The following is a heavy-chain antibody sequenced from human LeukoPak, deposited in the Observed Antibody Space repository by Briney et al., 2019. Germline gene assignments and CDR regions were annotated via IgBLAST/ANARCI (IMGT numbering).Heavy chain of an antibody. Sequence: PGGSLTLSCAASGFTFSSYAMHWVRQAPGKGLEYVSAISSNGGSTYYADSVKGRFTISRDNSKNTLYLQMSSLRAEDTAVYYCVKDILTGYYNEENFDYWGQGTLVTLSS. D-gene: IGHD3-9*01. CDR2: ISSNGGST. V-gene: IGHV3-64D*06. J-gene: IGHJ4*02. CDR1: GFTFSSYA. CDR3: VKDILTGYYNEENFDY.